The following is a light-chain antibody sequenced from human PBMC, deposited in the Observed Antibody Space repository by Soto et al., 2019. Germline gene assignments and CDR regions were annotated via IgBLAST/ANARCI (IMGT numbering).Light chain of an antibody. CDR1: SSDVGSYNL. CDR3: CLYAASSTYV. Sequence: QSALTQPASVSGSLGQSITISCTGTSSDVGSYNLVSWYQQHPGKAPKLMIYDVTKRPSGVSDRFSGSRSGNTASLTISGLQAEDESDYYCCLYAASSTYVFGSGTKLTVL. CDR2: DVT. V-gene: IGLV2-23*02. J-gene: IGLJ1*01.